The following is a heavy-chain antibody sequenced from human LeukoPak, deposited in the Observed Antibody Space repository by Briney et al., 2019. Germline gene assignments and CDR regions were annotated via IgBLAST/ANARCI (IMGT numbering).Heavy chain of an antibody. CDR3: XXXXXXXWSGYYTADYYFDH. J-gene: IGHJ4*02. D-gene: IGHD3-3*01. Sequence: PGGSLRLSCAASGFTFSSYGMNWVRQAPGKGLEWVSSISTRSSYIYYADSVKGRFTISRDNTKNSLYLQMNSLRAEDTAVYFXXXXXXXXWSGYYTADYYFDHWGQGALVTVSS. CDR2: ISTRSSYI. CDR1: GFTFSSYG. V-gene: IGHV3-21*01.